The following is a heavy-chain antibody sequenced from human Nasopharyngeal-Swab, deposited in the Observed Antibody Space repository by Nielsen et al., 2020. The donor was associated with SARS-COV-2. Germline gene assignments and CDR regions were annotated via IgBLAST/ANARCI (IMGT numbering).Heavy chain of an antibody. CDR2: ISSSTSYI. CDR1: GFTFSSYS. V-gene: IGHV3-21*01. J-gene: IGHJ4*02. D-gene: IGHD3-22*01. CDR3: AKGPPNYYDNSGYYLDY. Sequence: LKISCAASGFTFSSYSMNWVRQAPGKGLEWVSSISSSTSYIYYADSMKGRFTISRDNAKNSLYLQMNSLRAEDTAVYYCAKGPPNYYDNSGYYLDYWGQGTLVTVSS.